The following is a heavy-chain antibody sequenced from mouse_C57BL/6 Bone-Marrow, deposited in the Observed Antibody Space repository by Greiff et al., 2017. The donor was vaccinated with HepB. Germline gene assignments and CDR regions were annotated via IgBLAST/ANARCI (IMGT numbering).Heavy chain of an antibody. CDR2: IYPGSGNT. D-gene: IGHD1-2*01. Sequence: QVQLQQSGPELVKPGASVKISCKASGYSFTSYYIHWVKQRPGQGLEWIGWIYPGSGNTKYNEKFKGKATLTADTSSSTAYMQLSSLTSEDSAVYYCARRGHQLRRLLDYWGQGTTLTVSS. J-gene: IGHJ2*01. CDR1: GYSFTSYY. V-gene: IGHV1-66*01. CDR3: ARRGHQLRRLLDY.